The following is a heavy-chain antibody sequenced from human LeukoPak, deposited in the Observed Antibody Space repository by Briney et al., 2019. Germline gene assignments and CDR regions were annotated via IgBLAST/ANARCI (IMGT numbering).Heavy chain of an antibody. CDR3: ARGGGDSDAFDI. J-gene: IGHJ3*02. D-gene: IGHD2-21*02. CDR1: GYTFTSYD. CDR2: MNPNSGNT. Sequence: ASVKVSRKASGYTFTSYDINWVRQATGQGLEWMGWMNPNSGNTGYAQKFQGRVNMTRNTSISTAYMELSSLRSEDTAVYYCARGGGDSDAFDIWGQGTMVTVSS. V-gene: IGHV1-8*01.